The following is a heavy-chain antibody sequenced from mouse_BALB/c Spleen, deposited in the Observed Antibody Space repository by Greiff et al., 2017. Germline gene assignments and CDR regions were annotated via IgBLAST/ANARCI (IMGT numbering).Heavy chain of an antibody. CDR2: ISYSGST. D-gene: IGHD2-1*01. V-gene: IGHV3-2*02. CDR3: ARGGNYRDYAMDY. J-gene: IGHJ4*01. CDR1: GYSITSDYA. Sequence: VQLKESGPGLVKPSQSLSLTCTVTGYSITSDYAWNWIRQFPGNKLEWMGYISYSGSTSYNPSLKSRISITRDTSKNQFFLQLNSVTTEDTATYYCARGGNYRDYAMDYWGQGTSVTVSS.